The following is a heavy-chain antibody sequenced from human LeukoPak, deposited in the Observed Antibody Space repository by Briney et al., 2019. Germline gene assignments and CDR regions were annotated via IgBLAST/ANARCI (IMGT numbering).Heavy chain of an antibody. D-gene: IGHD3-3*01. CDR1: GFTFGDYA. CDR2: IRSKAYGGTT. V-gene: IGHV3-49*04. CDR3: TRSPQFWSGYYTDY. Sequence: GGSLRLSCTASGFTFGDYAMSWVRQAPGKGLEWVGFIRSKAYGGTTEYAASVKGSFTISRDDSKSIAYLQMNSLKTEDTAVYYCTRSPQFWSGYYTDYWGQGTLVTVSS. J-gene: IGHJ4*02.